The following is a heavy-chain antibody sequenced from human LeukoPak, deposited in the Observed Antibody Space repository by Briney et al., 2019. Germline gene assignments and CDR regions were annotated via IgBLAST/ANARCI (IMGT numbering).Heavy chain of an antibody. D-gene: IGHD2-2*01. CDR1: GGSISSYY. V-gene: IGHV4-59*01. CDR3: ARGYCSSTSCYERYNWFDP. Sequence: KPSETLSLTCTVSGGSISSYYWSWIRQPPGKGLEWIGYIYYSGSTNYNPSLKSRVTISVDTSKNQFSLKLSSVTAADTAVYYCARGYCSSTSCYERYNWFDPWGQGTLVTVSS. CDR2: IYYSGST. J-gene: IGHJ5*02.